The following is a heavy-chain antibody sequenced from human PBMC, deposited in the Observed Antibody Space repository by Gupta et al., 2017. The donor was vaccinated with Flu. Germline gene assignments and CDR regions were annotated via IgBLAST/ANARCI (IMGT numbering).Heavy chain of an antibody. Sequence: EVPLAESGGVLVQPGGSIILSCAVSGSNVSSNYMSWVRQAPGKGLEWVAVIYSGGSIYYSDSVKGRFTIYGDNSADTLYLQMNSLRVEDSGVYYCVKMRASGDSWGQGTLVTVSS. CDR1: GSNVSSNY. J-gene: IGHJ4*02. CDR2: IYSGGSI. V-gene: IGHV3-66*02. CDR3: VKMRASGDS.